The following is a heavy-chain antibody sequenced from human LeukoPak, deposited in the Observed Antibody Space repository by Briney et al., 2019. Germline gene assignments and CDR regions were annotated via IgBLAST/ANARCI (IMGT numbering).Heavy chain of an antibody. D-gene: IGHD5-18*01. V-gene: IGHV3-74*01. CDR2: IESDGRTT. J-gene: IGHJ4*02. Sequence: PGGSLRLSCAASGFTFSYYYMHWVRQVPGKGLVWVSHIESDGRTTSYADSVKGRFTISRDNAKNTLYLQMNSLRAEDTAVYYCARDREQLYFDYWGQGTLVTVSS. CDR3: ARDREQLYFDY. CDR1: GFTFSYYY.